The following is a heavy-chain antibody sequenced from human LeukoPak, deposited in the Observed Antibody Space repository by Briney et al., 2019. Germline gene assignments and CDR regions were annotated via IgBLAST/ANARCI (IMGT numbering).Heavy chain of an antibody. D-gene: IGHD3-16*01. CDR1: GFTVSSNY. V-gene: IGHV3-53*01. CDR3: ARDLYGGSDAFDI. CDR2: IYTAGST. Sequence: GGSLRLSCAASGFTVSSNYMSWVRQAPGKGLEWVSVIYTAGSTYYVDSVKGRFTTSRDNSKNTLYLQMNSLRAEDTAMYYCARDLYGGSDAFDIWGQGTMVTVSS. J-gene: IGHJ3*02.